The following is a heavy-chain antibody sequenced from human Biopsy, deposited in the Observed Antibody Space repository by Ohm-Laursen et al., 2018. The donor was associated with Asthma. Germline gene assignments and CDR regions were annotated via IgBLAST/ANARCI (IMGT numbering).Heavy chain of an antibody. D-gene: IGHD3-22*01. J-gene: IGHJ5*02. CDR2: IAYDGSKK. CDR1: GVDLSSYG. CDR3: AKITTDRQKANNWFDP. V-gene: IGHV3-33*05. Sequence: SLRLSCTASGVDLSSYGMNWVRQAPGKGLEWVAVIAYDGSKKYYADSVKGRFTVSRDSSRNTLYLQLSTLRVEDTAVYFCAKITTDRQKANNWFDPWGQGTLVTVSS.